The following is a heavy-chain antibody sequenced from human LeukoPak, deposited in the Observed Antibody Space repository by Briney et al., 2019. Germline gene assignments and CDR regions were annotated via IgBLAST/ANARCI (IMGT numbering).Heavy chain of an antibody. CDR3: GGGGTIAAAGVDY. Sequence: SETLSLTCAVYDGSFSSYYWSWIRQPPGKGLEWIREINHSGSTNYNPSLKSRVTISVDTSKNQFSLKLSSVTAADTAVYYCGGGGTIAAAGVDYWGHGTLVTVSS. CDR1: DGSFSSYY. CDR2: INHSGST. D-gene: IGHD6-13*01. J-gene: IGHJ4*01. V-gene: IGHV4-34*01.